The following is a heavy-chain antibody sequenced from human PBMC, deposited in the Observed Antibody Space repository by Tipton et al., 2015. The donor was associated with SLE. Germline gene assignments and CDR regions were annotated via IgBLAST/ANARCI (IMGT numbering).Heavy chain of an antibody. D-gene: IGHD5-24*01. Sequence: QVQLVQSGAEVKKPGSSVKVSCKASGGTFSNYAINWVRQAPGQGLEWMGGIIPISATSNYAQKFQGRVKITADKSTGTAYMELSSLRSEDTAVYYCARRLGKPDGFDIWGQGTMVTVSS. V-gene: IGHV1-69*06. CDR3: ARRLGKPDGFDI. CDR2: IIPISATS. CDR1: GGTFSNYA. J-gene: IGHJ3*02.